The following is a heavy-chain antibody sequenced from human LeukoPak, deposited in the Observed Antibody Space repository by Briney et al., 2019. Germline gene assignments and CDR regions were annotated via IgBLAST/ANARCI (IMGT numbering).Heavy chain of an antibody. J-gene: IGHJ4*02. D-gene: IGHD3-16*02. CDR1: GYTFTSYG. V-gene: IGHV1-18*01. Sequence: ASVKVSCKASGYTFTSYGISWVRQAPGQGLEWMGSISTYNGNTNYAQKLQGRVTMTTDTSTSTAYMELRSLRSDDTAVYYCARDQYDYVWGSYRPYIDYWGQGTLVTVSS. CDR3: ARDQYDYVWGSYRPYIDY. CDR2: ISTYNGNT.